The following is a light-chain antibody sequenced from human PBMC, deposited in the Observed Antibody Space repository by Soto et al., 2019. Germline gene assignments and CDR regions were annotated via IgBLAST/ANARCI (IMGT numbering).Light chain of an antibody. CDR1: STDVGGYNY. J-gene: IGLJ1*01. CDR2: EVS. V-gene: IGLV2-14*01. Sequence: SVLAQPSSVSGSPGQSITISCTGTSTDVGGYNYVSWYQHHPGKGPKLIIYEVSNRPSGVSDRFSGSKSGNKASLIISNLEAEDESDYYCGSYTSTDTPFVFGTGTKVNVL. CDR3: GSYTSTDTPFV.